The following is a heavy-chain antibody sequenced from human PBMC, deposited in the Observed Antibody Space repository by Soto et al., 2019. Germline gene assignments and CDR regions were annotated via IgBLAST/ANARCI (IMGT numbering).Heavy chain of an antibody. CDR2: VYSSGSS. V-gene: IGHV4-39*01. CDR1: GGSFSSTNYY. J-gene: IGHJ5*02. CDR3: ARNWNDNPAENWFDP. Sequence: SETLSLTCTVSGGSFSSTNYYWGWIRQTPGKGLEWIGSVYSSGSSYYNPSLKSRVTISVDMSKNQFSLSLTSVTAADTAVDYGARNWNDNPAENWFDPWGQGTLVTVSS. D-gene: IGHD1-1*01.